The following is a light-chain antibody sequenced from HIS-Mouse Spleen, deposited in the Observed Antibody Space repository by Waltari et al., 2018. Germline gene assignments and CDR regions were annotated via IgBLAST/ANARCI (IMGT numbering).Light chain of an antibody. V-gene: IGLV3-10*01. CDR1: AVPKKF. CDR3: YSTDSSGNHRV. Sequence: SYELTQPPSVSVSPGQTARITCPGDAVPKKFAYWYQQQSGQAPVLVIYEDSKRPSGIPERFSGSSSGTMATLTISGAQVEDEADYYCYSTDSSGNHRVFGGGTKLTVL. CDR2: EDS. J-gene: IGLJ2*01.